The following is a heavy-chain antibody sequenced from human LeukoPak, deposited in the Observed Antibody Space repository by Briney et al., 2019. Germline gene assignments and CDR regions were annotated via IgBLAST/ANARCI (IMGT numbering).Heavy chain of an antibody. D-gene: IGHD3-3*01. Sequence: GASVKVSCKASGYTFTGYYMHWVRQAPGQGLEWMGRINPNSGGTNYAQKFQGRVTMTRDTSISTAYMELSRLRSDDTAVYYCARGVRFSHYYYYYYMGVWGKGTTVTVSS. CDR2: INPNSGGT. CDR1: GYTFTGYY. CDR3: ARGVRFSHYYYYYYMGV. V-gene: IGHV1-2*06. J-gene: IGHJ6*03.